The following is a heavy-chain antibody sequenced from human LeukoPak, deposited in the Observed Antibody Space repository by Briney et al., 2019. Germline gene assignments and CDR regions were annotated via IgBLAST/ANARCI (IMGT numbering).Heavy chain of an antibody. Sequence: GGSLRLSCAASGFTFDDYAMHWVRQAPGKGLEWVSGISWNSGSIGYADSVKGRFTISRDNAKTSLYLQMNSLRAEDTAVYYCARDLSGVTGYTYGRGIDYWGQGTLVTVSS. D-gene: IGHD5-18*01. V-gene: IGHV3-9*01. CDR1: GFTFDDYA. CDR3: ARDLSGVTGYTYGRGIDY. J-gene: IGHJ4*02. CDR2: ISWNSGSI.